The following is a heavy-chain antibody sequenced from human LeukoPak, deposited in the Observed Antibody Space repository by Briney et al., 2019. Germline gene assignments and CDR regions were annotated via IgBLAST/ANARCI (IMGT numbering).Heavy chain of an antibody. D-gene: IGHD6-19*01. CDR1: GFTFRNFW. V-gene: IGHV3-7*01. Sequence: GGSLRLSCAAAGFTFRNFWMSWVRQAPGKGLEWVANIKGDERERFYVDSVTGRFTISRDNANNALYLQMNSLRAEDSAVYYCARTGNLPVAGDYWGQGILVTVSS. J-gene: IGHJ4*02. CDR2: IKGDERER. CDR3: ARTGNLPVAGDY.